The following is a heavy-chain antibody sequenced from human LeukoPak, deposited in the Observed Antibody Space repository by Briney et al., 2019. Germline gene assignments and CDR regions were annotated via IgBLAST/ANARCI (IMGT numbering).Heavy chain of an antibody. J-gene: IGHJ4*02. CDR3: ARGARSSGYYYPGYFDY. D-gene: IGHD3-22*01. Sequence: PGGSLRLSCAASGFTFSSYALHWVRQAPGKGLEWVAVISYDGSNKYYADSVKGRFTISRDNSKNTLYLQMNSLRAEDTAVYYCARGARSSGYYYPGYFDYWGQGTLVTVSS. V-gene: IGHV3-30*01. CDR1: GFTFSSYA. CDR2: ISYDGSNK.